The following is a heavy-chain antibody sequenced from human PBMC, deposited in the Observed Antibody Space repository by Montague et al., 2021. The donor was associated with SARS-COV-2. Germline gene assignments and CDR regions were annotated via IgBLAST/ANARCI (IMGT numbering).Heavy chain of an antibody. Sequence: SETLSLTCTVSGGSISSSSYYWGWIRQPPGKGLEWIGSIYYSGSTYYNASLKSRVTILVDTSKNQFSLKLDSLTAADTAVYFCAKLSLGSYDSGADFDIWGQGALVTVSS. D-gene: IGHD3-22*01. V-gene: IGHV4-39*07. CDR1: GGSISSSSYY. CDR3: AKLSLGSYDSGADFDI. J-gene: IGHJ4*01. CDR2: IYYSGST.